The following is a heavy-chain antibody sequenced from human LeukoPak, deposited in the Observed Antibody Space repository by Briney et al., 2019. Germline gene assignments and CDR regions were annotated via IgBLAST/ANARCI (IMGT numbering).Heavy chain of an antibody. CDR3: ARTLYIAAAPGGFDY. J-gene: IGHJ4*02. D-gene: IGHD6-13*01. V-gene: IGHV1-8*02. Sequence: ASVKVSCKASGGTFSSYAISWVRQAPGQGLEWMGWMNPNSGNTGYAQKFQGRVTMTRNTSISTAYVELSRLRSDDTAVYYCARTLYIAAAPGGFDYWGQGTLVAVSS. CDR1: GGTFSSYA. CDR2: MNPNSGNT.